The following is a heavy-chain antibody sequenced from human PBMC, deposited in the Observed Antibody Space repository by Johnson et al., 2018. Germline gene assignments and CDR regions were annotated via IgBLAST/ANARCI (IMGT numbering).Heavy chain of an antibody. D-gene: IGHD5-18*01. V-gene: IGHV3-23*04. CDR2: ISNSGGSP. Sequence: VQLVESGGGLVQPGGSLRISCAASGFTFSNYAMRWVRQAPGKGLEWVSAISNSGGSPYYADSVKGRFTISRDNSKNTLYLQMNSLRAEDTARYYCAKDHVDSASTNYYYALDVWGQGTTVTVSS. CDR3: AKDHVDSASTNYYYALDV. J-gene: IGHJ6*02. CDR1: GFTFSNYA.